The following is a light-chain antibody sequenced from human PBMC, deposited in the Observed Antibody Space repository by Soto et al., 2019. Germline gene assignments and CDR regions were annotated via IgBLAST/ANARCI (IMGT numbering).Light chain of an antibody. Sequence: QSVLTQPRSVSGSPGQSVTISCTVTSSDVGGYNYVSWYQQHPGKAPKLMIYDVSKRPSGVPDRFSGSKSGNTASLTISGLQAEDEADYYCCSYAGSYTFDVFGTGTKVTLL. CDR3: CSYAGSYTFDV. CDR1: SSDVGGYNY. V-gene: IGLV2-11*01. J-gene: IGLJ1*01. CDR2: DVS.